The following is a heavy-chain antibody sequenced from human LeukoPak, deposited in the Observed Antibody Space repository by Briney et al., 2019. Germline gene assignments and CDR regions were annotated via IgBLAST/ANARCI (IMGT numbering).Heavy chain of an antibody. CDR1: GFTFSSYG. V-gene: IGHV3-30*02. CDR3: AKDGSRYFDWLSPSL. Sequence: GGSLRLSCAASGFTFSSYGMHWVRQAPGKGLEWVAFIRYDGSNKYYADSVKSRFTISRDNSKNTLYLQMNSLRAEDTAVYYCAKDGSRYFDWLSPSLWGQGTLVTVSS. CDR2: IRYDGSNK. D-gene: IGHD3-9*01. J-gene: IGHJ4*02.